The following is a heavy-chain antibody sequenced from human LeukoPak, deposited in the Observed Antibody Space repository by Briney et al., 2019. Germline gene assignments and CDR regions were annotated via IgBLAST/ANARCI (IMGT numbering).Heavy chain of an antibody. CDR1: GFTLSSYW. J-gene: IGHJ4*02. Sequence: TGVTLRLSCAASGFTLSSYWMHWVRQAPGKGLVWVSRINSDGSSTTYADSVKVRFTISRDNAKNTLYLQMNSLRAEDTAVYYCAMSYFGSVYWGQGTLVTVPS. CDR2: INSDGSST. CDR3: AMSYFGSVY. V-gene: IGHV3-74*01. D-gene: IGHD3-10*01.